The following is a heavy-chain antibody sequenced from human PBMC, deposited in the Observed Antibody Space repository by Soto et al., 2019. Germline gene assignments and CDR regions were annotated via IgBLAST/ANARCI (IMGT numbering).Heavy chain of an antibody. V-gene: IGHV1-2*04. Sequence: QVQLVQSGAEVKKPGASVQVSCKASGYTFTGYYMHWVRQAPGQGLEWMGWINTNSGGTNYAQKFQGWVTMTRDTSISTAYMELRRLISDDAAVYYCARDSIERSVFGVKPPTYNCFDPWGQGTLVTVSS. CDR3: ARDSIERSVFGVKPPTYNCFDP. CDR2: INTNSGGT. D-gene: IGHD3-3*01. J-gene: IGHJ5*02. CDR1: GYTFTGYY.